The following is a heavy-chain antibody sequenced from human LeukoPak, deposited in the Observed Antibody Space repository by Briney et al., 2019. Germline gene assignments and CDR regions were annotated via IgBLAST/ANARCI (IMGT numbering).Heavy chain of an antibody. J-gene: IGHJ6*04. CDR2: ISSSGSTI. D-gene: IGHD3-10*02. CDR1: GFIFSSYS. V-gene: IGHV3-48*04. CDR3: AELGITMIGGV. Sequence: GGSLRLSCAVSGFIFSSYSMNWVRQAPGKGLEWVSYISSSGSTIYYADSVKGRFTTSRDNAKNSLYLQMNSLRAEDTAVYYCAELGITMIGGVWGKGTTVTISS.